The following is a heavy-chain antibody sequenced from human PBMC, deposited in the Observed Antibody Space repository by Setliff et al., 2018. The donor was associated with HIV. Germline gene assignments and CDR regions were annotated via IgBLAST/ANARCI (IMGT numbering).Heavy chain of an antibody. Sequence: SETLSLTCAVYDGSFSGYYWGWIRQPPGKGLEWIGSIYHSGSTYYNPSLKSRVTISVDTSKNQFSLKLSSVTAADTAVYYCARVVVVAATPLVFDYWGQGTLVTVS. CDR3: ARVVVVAATPLVFDY. CDR2: IYHSGST. J-gene: IGHJ4*02. V-gene: IGHV4-38-2*01. D-gene: IGHD2-15*01. CDR1: DGSFSGYY.